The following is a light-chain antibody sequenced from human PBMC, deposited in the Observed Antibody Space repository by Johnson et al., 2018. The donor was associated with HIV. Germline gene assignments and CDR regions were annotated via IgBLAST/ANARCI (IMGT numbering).Light chain of an antibody. CDR3: GTWDSNLSFYV. J-gene: IGLJ1*01. Sequence: QSVLTQPPSVSAAPGQKVTISCSGSYSDIGNNFVSWCQQLPGAAPKLLIYKNDQRPSGIPDRFSGSKSGTSATLGITGLQTGDEADYYCGTWDSNLSFYVFGTGTKVTVL. CDR2: KND. CDR1: YSDIGNNF. V-gene: IGLV1-51*02.